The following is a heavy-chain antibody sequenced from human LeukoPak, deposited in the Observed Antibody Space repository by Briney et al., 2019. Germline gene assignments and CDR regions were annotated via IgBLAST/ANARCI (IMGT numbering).Heavy chain of an antibody. D-gene: IGHD6-19*01. J-gene: IGHJ4*02. Sequence: LAGGSLRLSCAASGFTFSSYAMSWVRQAPGKGLEWVSAINGSGGSRYYADSVKGRFTISRDNSKNTLCLQMNSLRAEDTAVYYCAKGYTSGWSGFSAFDYWGQGTLVTVSS. CDR2: INGSGGSR. CDR3: AKGYTSGWSGFSAFDY. V-gene: IGHV3-23*01. CDR1: GFTFSSYA.